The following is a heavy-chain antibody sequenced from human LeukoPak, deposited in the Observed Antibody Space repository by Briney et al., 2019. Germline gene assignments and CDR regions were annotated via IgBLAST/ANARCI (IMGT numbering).Heavy chain of an antibody. Sequence: GESLKISCKGSGYSFTSYWIGWVRQMPGKGLEWMGIIYPGDSDTRYSPSFQGQVTISADKSISTAYLQWSSLKASDTAMYYCARREKSITIFGVVWGAFDIWGQGTMVTVSS. J-gene: IGHJ3*02. V-gene: IGHV5-51*01. CDR2: IYPGDSDT. CDR1: GYSFTSYW. D-gene: IGHD3-3*01. CDR3: ARREKSITIFGVVWGAFDI.